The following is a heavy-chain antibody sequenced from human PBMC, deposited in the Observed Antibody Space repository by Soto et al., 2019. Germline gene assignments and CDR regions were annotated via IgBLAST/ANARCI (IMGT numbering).Heavy chain of an antibody. V-gene: IGHV3-33*01. CDR2: IWYDGSNK. D-gene: IGHD3-16*02. J-gene: IGHJ4*02. Sequence: GGSLRLSCAASGFTFSSYGMHWVRQAPGKGLKWVAVIWYDGSNKYYADSVKGRFTISRDNSKNTLYLQMNSLRAEDTAVYYCARDHPQLWGSYRSRFDYWGQGTLVTVSS. CDR3: ARDHPQLWGSYRSRFDY. CDR1: GFTFSSYG.